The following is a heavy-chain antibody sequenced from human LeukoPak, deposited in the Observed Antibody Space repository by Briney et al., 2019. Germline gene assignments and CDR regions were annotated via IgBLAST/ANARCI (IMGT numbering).Heavy chain of an antibody. Sequence: ASVKVSCKASGYTFTSYGISWVRQAPGQGLEWMGWISAYNGNTNYAQKLQGRVTMTTDTSTSTAYMELRSLRPDDTAVYYCARCSGADSGSYQRYYFDYWGQGTLVTVSS. CDR2: ISAYNGNT. D-gene: IGHD1-26*01. CDR3: ARCSGADSGSYQRYYFDY. J-gene: IGHJ4*02. CDR1: GYTFTSYG. V-gene: IGHV1-18*01.